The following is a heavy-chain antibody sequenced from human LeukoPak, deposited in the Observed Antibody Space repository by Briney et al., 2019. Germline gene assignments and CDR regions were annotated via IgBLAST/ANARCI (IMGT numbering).Heavy chain of an antibody. J-gene: IGHJ4*02. V-gene: IGHV4-39*07. CDR3: ARDYQGGYGDKTVDY. CDR1: GFTFSSSAM. D-gene: IGHD5-18*01. CDR2: IYYSGST. Sequence: GSLRLSCAASGFTFSSSAMSWVRQPPGKGLEWIGSIYYSGSTYYNPSLKSRVTISVDTSKNQFSLKLSSVTAADTAVYYCARDYQGGYGDKTVDYWGQGTLVSVSS.